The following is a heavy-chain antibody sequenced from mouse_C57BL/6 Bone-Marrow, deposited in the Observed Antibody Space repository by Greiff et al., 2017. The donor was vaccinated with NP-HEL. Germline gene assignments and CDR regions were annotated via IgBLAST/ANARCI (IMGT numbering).Heavy chain of an antibody. Sequence: EVQLQQSGPELVKPGASVKISCKASGYSFTGYYMNWVKQSPEKSLEWIGEINPSTGGTTYNQKFKAKATLTVDKSSSTASMQLKSLTSEDSAVYYCARGTLGSAMDYGGQGTSVTVSS. J-gene: IGHJ4*01. CDR1: GYSFTGYY. D-gene: IGHD2-10*02. V-gene: IGHV1-42*01. CDR2: INPSTGGT. CDR3: ARGTLGSAMDY.